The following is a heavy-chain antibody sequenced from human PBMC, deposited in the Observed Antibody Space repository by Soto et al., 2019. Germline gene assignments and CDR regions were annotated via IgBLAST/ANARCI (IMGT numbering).Heavy chain of an antibody. CDR2: IIPILGIA. CDR3: ARALSGFSGYDAVAAFDI. CDR1: GGTFSSYT. Sequence: QVQLVQSGAEVKKPGSSVKVSCKASGGTFSSYTISWVRQAPGQGLEWMGRIIPILGIANYAQKFQGRVTITADKSTSTAYMELSSLRSEDTAVYYCARALSGFSGYDAVAAFDIWGQGTMVTVSS. J-gene: IGHJ3*02. V-gene: IGHV1-69*02. D-gene: IGHD5-12*01.